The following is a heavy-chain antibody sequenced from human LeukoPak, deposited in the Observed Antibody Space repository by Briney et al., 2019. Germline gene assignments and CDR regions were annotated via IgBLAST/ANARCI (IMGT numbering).Heavy chain of an antibody. CDR3: AKISGNCSGGSCYY. J-gene: IGHJ4*02. Sequence: PGGSLRLSCAASGFTFSGHPMSWVRQAPGKGLEWVSAISGNGGSTYYADSVKGRFTISRDNSKNTLYLQMNSLRAEDTAVYYCAKISGNCSGGSCYYWGQGTLVTVSS. V-gene: IGHV3-23*01. CDR1: GFTFSGHP. D-gene: IGHD2-15*01. CDR2: ISGNGGST.